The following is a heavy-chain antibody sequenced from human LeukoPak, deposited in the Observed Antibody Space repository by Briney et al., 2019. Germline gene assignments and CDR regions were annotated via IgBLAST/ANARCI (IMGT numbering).Heavy chain of an antibody. CDR1: GFTFSSYA. J-gene: IGHJ4*02. CDR2: ISASGDST. Sequence: PGGSLKLSCAASGFTFSSYAMSWVRQAPGKGLEWVSSISASGDSTYYGDSVRGRFTISRDNSKNTASLQMNSLRTEDTAVYYCVRDPPRDTAMVWKYWGQGTLVTVSS. D-gene: IGHD5-18*01. CDR3: VRDPPRDTAMVWKY. V-gene: IGHV3-23*01.